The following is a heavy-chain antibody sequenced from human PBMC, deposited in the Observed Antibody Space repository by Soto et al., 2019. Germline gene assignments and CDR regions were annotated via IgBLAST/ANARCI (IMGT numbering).Heavy chain of an antibody. CDR3: ARTLSEGHADS. J-gene: IGHJ4*02. Sequence: QVQLQESGPGLVKPSETLSLTCSVSGGSIRGYHWSWIRQPPGKGLEWIAYIYYSGGTQYNPSLQSRVTIAVDMSKNHFSLRLTSVTAADTAVYYCARTLSEGHADSWGQGILVTVSS. V-gene: IGHV4-59*01. CDR1: GGSIRGYH. CDR2: IYYSGGT.